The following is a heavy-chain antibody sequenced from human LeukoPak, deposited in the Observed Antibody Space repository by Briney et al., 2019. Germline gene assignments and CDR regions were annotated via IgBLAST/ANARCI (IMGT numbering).Heavy chain of an antibody. Sequence: PSETLSLTCTVSGGSISSYYWSWIRQPPGKGLEWIGYIYYSGSTNYNPPLKSRVTISVDTSKNQFSLKLSSVTAADTAVYYCARDNWDSGRYYYMDVWGKGTTVTVSS. CDR3: ARDNWDSGRYYYMDV. D-gene: IGHD7-27*01. CDR1: GGSISSYY. V-gene: IGHV4-59*01. J-gene: IGHJ6*03. CDR2: IYYSGST.